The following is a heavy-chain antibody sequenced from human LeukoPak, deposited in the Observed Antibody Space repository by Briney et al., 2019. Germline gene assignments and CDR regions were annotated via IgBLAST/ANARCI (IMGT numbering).Heavy chain of an antibody. V-gene: IGHV3-30*02. CDR3: AKSGTRSSWSPRVKTYLDY. CDR2: IRYDGSNK. D-gene: IGHD6-13*01. J-gene: IGHJ4*02. Sequence: GGSLRLSCAASGFTFSSYGTHWVRQAPGKGLEWVAFIRYDGSNKYYADSVKGRFTISRDNSKNTLYLQMNSLRAEDTAVYYCAKSGTRSSWSPRVKTYLDYWGQGTLVTVSS. CDR1: GFTFSSYG.